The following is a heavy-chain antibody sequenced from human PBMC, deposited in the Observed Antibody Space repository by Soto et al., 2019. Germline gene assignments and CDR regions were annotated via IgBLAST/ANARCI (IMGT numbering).Heavy chain of an antibody. CDR2: IYYSGST. J-gene: IGHJ4*02. CDR3: ARDIYGDGYFDY. CDR1: GGSISSGGYY. D-gene: IGHD4-17*01. Sequence: QVQLQESGPGLVKPSQTLSLTCTVSGGSISSGGYYWSWIRQHPGKGLEWIGYIYYSGSTYYNPSLKSRVTISVDTSKNQFPLKLSSVTAADTAVYYCARDIYGDGYFDYWGQGTLVTVSS. V-gene: IGHV4-31*03.